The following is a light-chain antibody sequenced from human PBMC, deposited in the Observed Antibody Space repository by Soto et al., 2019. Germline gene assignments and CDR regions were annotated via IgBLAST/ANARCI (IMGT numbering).Light chain of an antibody. CDR2: DII. CDR1: SSDVGLYNY. CDR3: VSFTTSRSYV. J-gene: IGLJ1*01. V-gene: IGLV2-14*01. Sequence: QSALTQPRSVSGSPGQSVTISCTGTSSDVGLYNYVSWYQQHPGKAPKLIIYDIINRPSGVSNRFSGSKSGNTASLTISGLQAEDEADYYCVSFTTSRSYVFGTGTKLTVL.